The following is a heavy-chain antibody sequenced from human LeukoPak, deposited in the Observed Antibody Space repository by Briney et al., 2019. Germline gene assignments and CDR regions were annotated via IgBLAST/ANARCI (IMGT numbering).Heavy chain of an antibody. Sequence: ASVKVSCKASGYTFTSYGISWVRQAPGQGLEWMGWISAYNGNTNYAQKFQGRVTMTRDTSISTAYMELSRLRSDDTAVYYCARDHPPDYWGQGTLVTVSS. CDR2: ISAYNGNT. J-gene: IGHJ4*02. CDR1: GYTFTSYG. CDR3: ARDHPPDY. V-gene: IGHV1-18*01.